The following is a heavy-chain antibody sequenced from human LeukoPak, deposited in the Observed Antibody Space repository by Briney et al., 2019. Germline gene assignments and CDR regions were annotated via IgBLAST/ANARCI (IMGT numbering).Heavy chain of an antibody. CDR1: GFTFSSYW. J-gene: IGHJ4*02. CDR2: IRQDGSEK. V-gene: IGHV3-7*01. Sequence: GGSLRLSCAASGFTFSSYWMSWVRQAPGKGLEWVANIRQDGSEKYYVDSVKGRFTISRDNARNSLYLQMNSLRAEDTAVYYCAREVHGSGSYSWYWGQGTLVTVSS. CDR3: AREVHGSGSYSWY. D-gene: IGHD3-10*01.